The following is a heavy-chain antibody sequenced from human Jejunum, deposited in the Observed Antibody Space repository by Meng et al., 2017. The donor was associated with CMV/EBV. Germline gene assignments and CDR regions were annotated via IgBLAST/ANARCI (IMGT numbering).Heavy chain of an antibody. V-gene: IGHV4-59*08. CDR1: VGSISTYY. Sequence: QLPLKGSGPGLVKPSETLSPTCAVSVGSISTYYWSWIRQPPGKGLEWIGNNYYSGSTNYNPSLASRVTISVDSSKNQFSLKLSSVTAADTAVYYCARHQNGGTYPLDYWGQGTLVTVSS. J-gene: IGHJ4*02. CDR3: ARHQNGGTYPLDY. CDR2: NYYSGST. D-gene: IGHD3-16*02.